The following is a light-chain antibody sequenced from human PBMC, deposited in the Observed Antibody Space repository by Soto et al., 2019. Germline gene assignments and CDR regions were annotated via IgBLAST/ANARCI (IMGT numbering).Light chain of an antibody. Sequence: EVVMTQSPVTLSVSPGDRVTLSCRASQTVRSNLVWYQQKPGQAPRVLFHGASTRATGIPDRFSGSGSGTDFTLTISSLLSEDFAVYYCQQYNDWPRTFGQGTKVEF. V-gene: IGKV3-15*01. CDR3: QQYNDWPRT. J-gene: IGKJ1*01. CDR2: GAS. CDR1: QTVRSN.